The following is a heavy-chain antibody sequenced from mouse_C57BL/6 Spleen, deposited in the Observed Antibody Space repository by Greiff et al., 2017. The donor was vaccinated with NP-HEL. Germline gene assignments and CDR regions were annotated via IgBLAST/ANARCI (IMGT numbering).Heavy chain of an antibody. Sequence: VQLQQSGPELVKPGASVKMSCKASGYTFTDYNMHWVKQSHGKSLEWIGYINPNNGGTSYNQKFKGKATLTVNKSSSTAYMELRSLTSEDSAVYYCARKITTVVAPYYYAMDYWGQGTSVTGSS. V-gene: IGHV1-22*01. CDR2: INPNNGGT. D-gene: IGHD1-1*01. J-gene: IGHJ4*01. CDR3: ARKITTVVAPYYYAMDY. CDR1: GYTFTDYN.